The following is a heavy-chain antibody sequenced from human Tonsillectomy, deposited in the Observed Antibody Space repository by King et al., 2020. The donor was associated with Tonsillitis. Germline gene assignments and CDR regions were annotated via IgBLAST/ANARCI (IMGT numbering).Heavy chain of an antibody. D-gene: IGHD6-19*01. J-gene: IGHJ6*02. CDR3: ARDFRSSTTYYYYYGMDV. V-gene: IGHV4-4*07. CDR2: IYTSGST. CDR1: GGSISSYY. Sequence: LQLQESGPGLVKPSETLSLTCTVSGGSISSYYWSWIRQPAGKGLEWIGRIYTSGSTNYNPSLKSRVTMSVDTSKNQFSLKLSSVTAADTAVYYCARDFRSSTTYYYYYGMDVWGQGTTVTVSS.